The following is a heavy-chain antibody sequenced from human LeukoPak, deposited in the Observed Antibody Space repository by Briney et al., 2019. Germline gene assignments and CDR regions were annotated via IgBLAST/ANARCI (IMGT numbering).Heavy chain of an antibody. J-gene: IGHJ3*01. CDR1: GYSFTSYG. D-gene: IGHD3-22*01. CDR3: ARDYYYDSSGSPDDTFDV. CDR2: ISAYDGDT. Sequence: ASVKVSCKASGYSFTSYGISWVRQAPGQGLEWMGWISAYDGDTNYAQKLQGRVTLTTDTSTSTAYMELRSLRSDDTAVYYCARDYYYDSSGSPDDTFDVWGQGAMLTVSS. V-gene: IGHV1-18*01.